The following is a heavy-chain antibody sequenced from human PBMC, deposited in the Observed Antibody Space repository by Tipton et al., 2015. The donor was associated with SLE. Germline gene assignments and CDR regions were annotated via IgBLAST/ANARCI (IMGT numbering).Heavy chain of an antibody. CDR3: ARVVYSFSDAFDI. CDR1: GDSITSDNHF. Sequence: TLSLTCTVAGDSITSDNHFWSWIRQPAGKGLEWIGRIYVSGGTNYNPSLQSRSSISVDPSKNQFSLRLTSLTAADTAVYYCARVVYSFSDAFDIWGQGTLVTVSS. J-gene: IGHJ3*02. D-gene: IGHD6-13*01. CDR2: IYVSGGT. V-gene: IGHV4-61*02.